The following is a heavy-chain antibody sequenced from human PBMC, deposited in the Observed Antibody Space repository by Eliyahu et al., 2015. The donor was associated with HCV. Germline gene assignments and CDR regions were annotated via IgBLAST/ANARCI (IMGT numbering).Heavy chain of an antibody. D-gene: IGHD3-3*01. V-gene: IGHV3-9*01. J-gene: IGHJ4*02. CDR3: AKGITIFGVVITAFDY. CDR1: GFTFDDYA. Sequence: EVQLVESGGGLVQPGRSLRLSCAASGFTFDDYAMHWVRQAPGKGLEWVSGISWNRGSIGYADSVKGRFTISRDNAKNSLYLQMNSLRAEDTALYYCAKGITIFGVVITAFDYWGQGTLVTVSS. CDR2: ISWNRGSI.